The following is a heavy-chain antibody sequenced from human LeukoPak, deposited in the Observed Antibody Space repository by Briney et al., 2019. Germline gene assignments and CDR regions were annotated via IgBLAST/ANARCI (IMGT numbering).Heavy chain of an antibody. V-gene: IGHV4-31*03. CDR3: ARAVEVVTASSFDY. Sequence: PSETLSLTCTVSNGSIISGGYYWSWIRQHPGKGLEWIGYISYSGSTYYNQSLKSRVTISLDTSKNQFSLKLSFVTAADTAVYYSARAVEVVTASSFDYWGQGTLVTVSS. D-gene: IGHD2-21*02. CDR1: NGSIISGGYY. J-gene: IGHJ4*02. CDR2: ISYSGST.